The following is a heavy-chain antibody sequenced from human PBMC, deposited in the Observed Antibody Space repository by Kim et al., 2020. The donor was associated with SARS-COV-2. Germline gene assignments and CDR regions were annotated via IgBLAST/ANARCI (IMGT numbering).Heavy chain of an antibody. D-gene: IGHD6-19*01. J-gene: IGHJ6*02. Sequence: GGSLRLSCAASGFTFSSYGMHWVRQAPGKGLEWVAVISYDGSNKYYADSVKGRFTISRDNSKNTLYLQMNSLRAEDTAVYYCAKEEGSGYSSGWTYYYYGMDVWCPGTTVTVSS. V-gene: IGHV3-30*18. CDR1: GFTFSSYG. CDR2: ISYDGSNK. CDR3: AKEEGSGYSSGWTYYYYGMDV.